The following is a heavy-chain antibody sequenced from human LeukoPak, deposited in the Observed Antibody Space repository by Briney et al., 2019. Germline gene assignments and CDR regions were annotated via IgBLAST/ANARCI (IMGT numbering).Heavy chain of an antibody. J-gene: IGHJ4*02. Sequence: PGGSLRLSCSASGMIFSSYELYWVRQAPGKGLERVSDISSSGNTRNYADSVKGRFTISRDNAKKTLHLQMNRLRGDDTAIYYCASAMMGFDSSGYYTAAYFEHWGQGTRVTVSS. D-gene: IGHD3-22*01. CDR3: ASAMMGFDSSGYYTAAYFEH. V-gene: IGHV3-48*03. CDR2: ISSSGNTR. CDR1: GMIFSSYE.